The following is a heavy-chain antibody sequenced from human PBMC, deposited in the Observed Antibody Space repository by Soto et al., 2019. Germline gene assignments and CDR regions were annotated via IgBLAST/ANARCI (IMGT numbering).Heavy chain of an antibody. CDR3: AGDRPLGDCLGASGYIPVN. CDR1: GGSISSGDYY. V-gene: IGHV4-30-4*01. CDR2: IYYNGDT. Sequence: SETLSLTCTVSGGSISSGDYYWSWIRQFPGKGLEWIGYIYYNGDTDYNPSLSGRLTMSVDRSANQFSLRLTSVTDADTAVFFFAGDRPLGDCLGASGYIPVNWGRGTRVTVS. D-gene: IGHD3-16*01. J-gene: IGHJ4*02.